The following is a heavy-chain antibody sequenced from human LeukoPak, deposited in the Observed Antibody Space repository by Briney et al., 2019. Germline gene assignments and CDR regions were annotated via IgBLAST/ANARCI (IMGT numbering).Heavy chain of an antibody. J-gene: IGHJ4*02. CDR3: ARLGVSSSWYDY. V-gene: IGHV4-39*01. D-gene: IGHD6-13*01. CDR2: IYYSGST. Sequence: PSETLSLTCTVSGGSISSRSYYWGWVRQPPGKGLEWIGSIYYSGSTYYNPSLKSRVTISVDTFKKQFSLKLSSVTAADTAVYYCARLGVSSSWYDYWGQGTLVTVSS. CDR1: GGSISSRSYY.